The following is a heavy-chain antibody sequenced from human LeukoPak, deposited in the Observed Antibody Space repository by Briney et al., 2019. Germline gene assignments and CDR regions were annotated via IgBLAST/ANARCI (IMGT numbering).Heavy chain of an antibody. CDR1: GASISNDY. CDR3: GRHAAFAPFDL. CDR2: AST. V-gene: IGHV4-39*01. J-gene: IGHJ4*02. Sequence: SETLSLTCTISGASISNDYWGWIRQPPGKGLEWIASASTYYSSSLESRVTVSIDTSKNQFSLRLTSLTAADTAVYYCGRHAAFAPFDLWGQGSLVTVS.